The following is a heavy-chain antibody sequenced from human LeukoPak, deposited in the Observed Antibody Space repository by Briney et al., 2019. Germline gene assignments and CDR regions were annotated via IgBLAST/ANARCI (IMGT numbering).Heavy chain of an antibody. CDR3: GSLSGYDY. J-gene: IGHJ4*02. CDR2: INHSGST. Sequence: SETLPLTCAVYGGSFSGYYWSWIRQPPGKGLEWIGEINHSGSTNYNPSLKSRVTISVDTSKNHFSLKLSSVTAADTAVYYCGSLSGYDYWGQGTLVTVSS. D-gene: IGHD3-22*01. CDR1: GGSFSGYY. V-gene: IGHV4-34*01.